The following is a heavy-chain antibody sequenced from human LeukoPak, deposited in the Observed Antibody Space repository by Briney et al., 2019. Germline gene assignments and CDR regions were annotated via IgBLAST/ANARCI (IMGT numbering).Heavy chain of an antibody. J-gene: IGHJ4*02. D-gene: IGHD3-22*01. V-gene: IGHV3-11*01. CDR1: GFTFSDYY. Sequence: PGGSLRLSCAASGFTFSDYYMSWIRQAPGKGLEWVSYISSSGSTIYYADSVKGRFTISRDNAKNSLYLQMNSLRAEDTAVYYCARATGTDSSADWEGYWGQGTLVTVSS. CDR2: ISSSGSTI. CDR3: ARATGTDSSADWEGY.